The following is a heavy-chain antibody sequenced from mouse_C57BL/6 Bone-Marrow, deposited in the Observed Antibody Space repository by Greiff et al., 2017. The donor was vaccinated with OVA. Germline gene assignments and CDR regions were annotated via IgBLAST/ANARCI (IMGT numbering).Heavy chain of an antibody. V-gene: IGHV6-3*01. D-gene: IGHD2-4*01. CDR2: IRLKSDDYAT. CDR3: TGRDYAWFAY. Sequence: EVKVEESGGGLVQPGGSMKLSCVASGFTFSNYWMNWVRQSPEKGLEWVAQIRLKSDDYATHYAESVKGRVTSSRDDSKSSVYLQMNNLSAEDTGIDFCTGRDYAWFAYWGQGTLVTVSA. J-gene: IGHJ3*01. CDR1: GFTFSNYW.